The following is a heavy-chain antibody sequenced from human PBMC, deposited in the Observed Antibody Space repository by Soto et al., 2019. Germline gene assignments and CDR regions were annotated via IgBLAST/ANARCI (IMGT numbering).Heavy chain of an antibody. D-gene: IGHD3-16*02. CDR2: IYYSGST. CDR3: ARERFTMTGGVIKTAWFAP. J-gene: IGHJ5*02. CDR1: GGSISSSSYY. V-gene: IGHV4-39*07. Sequence: SETLSLTCTVSGGSISSSSYYWGWIRQPPGKGLEWIGSIYYSGSTYYNPSLKSRVTISVDTSKNQFSLKMTSVTAADTAVYFCARERFTMTGGVIKTAWFAPWGPGTLVTVS.